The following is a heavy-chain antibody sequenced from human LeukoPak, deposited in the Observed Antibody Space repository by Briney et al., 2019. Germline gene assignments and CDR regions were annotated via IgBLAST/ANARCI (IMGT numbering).Heavy chain of an antibody. D-gene: IGHD3-10*01. Sequence: ASVKVSCKASGYTFTSYAMHWVRQAPGQRLEWMGWINAGNGNTKYSQKFQGRVTITRDTSASTAYMELSSLRSEDTAVYYCARAMVRGVTRAPNWFDPWGQGTLVTVSS. CDR1: GYTFTSYA. CDR3: ARAMVRGVTRAPNWFDP. CDR2: INAGNGNT. V-gene: IGHV1-3*01. J-gene: IGHJ5*02.